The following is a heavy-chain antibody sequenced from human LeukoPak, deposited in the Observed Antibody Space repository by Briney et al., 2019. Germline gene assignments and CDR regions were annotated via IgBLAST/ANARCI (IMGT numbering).Heavy chain of an antibody. V-gene: IGHV3-11*04. CDR3: ARDMFRLWGDFDS. J-gene: IGHJ4*02. D-gene: IGHD3-10*01. CDR2: ISRSGSTK. CDR1: GFTFCDYN. Sequence: GGSLRLSCAASGFTFCDYNVRCIRQAPGKRLEWVSSISRSGSTKYYADSVKGRFTISRDNAKNSLFLQMNSLRVEDTAIYYCARDMFRLWGDFDSWGQGTPVTVSS.